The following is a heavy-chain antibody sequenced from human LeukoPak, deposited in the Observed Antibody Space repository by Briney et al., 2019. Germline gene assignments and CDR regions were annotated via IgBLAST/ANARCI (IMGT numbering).Heavy chain of an antibody. CDR2: INQSGST. J-gene: IGHJ4*02. D-gene: IGHD3-22*01. CDR1: GGSISSGGYY. V-gene: IGHV4-34*01. Sequence: PSETLSLTCAVSGGSISSGGYYWSWIRQPPGKGLEWIGEINQSGSTNYNPSLKSRVTISVDTSKNQFSLKLSSVTAADTAVYYCARWLGDSSGYYPDYWGQGTLVTVSS. CDR3: ARWLGDSSGYYPDY.